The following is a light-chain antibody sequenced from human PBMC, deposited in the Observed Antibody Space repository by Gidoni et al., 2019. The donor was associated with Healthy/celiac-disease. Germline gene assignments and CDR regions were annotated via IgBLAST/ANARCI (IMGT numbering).Light chain of an antibody. CDR3: QQYYSYPWT. CDR2: AAS. CDR1: QGISRY. V-gene: IGKV1-8*01. Sequence: AIRMTQSPSSFSASTGDRGTITCRASQGISRYLAWYQQKPGKAPKLLIYAASTLQSGVPSRFSGSGSGTDCTLTISCLQSEDFATYYCQQYYSYPWTFGQGTKVEIK. J-gene: IGKJ1*01.